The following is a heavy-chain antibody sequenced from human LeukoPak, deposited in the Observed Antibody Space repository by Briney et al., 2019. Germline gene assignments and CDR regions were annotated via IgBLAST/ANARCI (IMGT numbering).Heavy chain of an antibody. Sequence: GRSLRLSCAASGFTFSSYGMHWVRQAPGKGLEWVAVISYDGSNKYYADSVKGRFTISRDNSKNTLYLQMNSLRAEDTAVYYCAKQKWSGELCLDYWGQGTLVTVSS. CDR2: ISYDGSNK. V-gene: IGHV3-30*18. CDR3: AKQKWSGELCLDY. CDR1: GFTFSSYG. D-gene: IGHD3-10*01. J-gene: IGHJ4*02.